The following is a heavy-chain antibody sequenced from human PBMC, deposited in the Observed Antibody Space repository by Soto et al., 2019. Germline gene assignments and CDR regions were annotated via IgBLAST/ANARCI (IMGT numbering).Heavy chain of an antibody. D-gene: IGHD3-16*02. J-gene: IGHJ4*02. V-gene: IGHV1-18*01. CDR1: GYTFSSYG. CDR2: ISGYNGYT. CDR3: ARDRRDYVWGSYRSYFDY. Sequence: ASVKVSCKASGYTFSSYGITWVRQAPGQGLEWMGWISGYNGYTNYAQKFQDRVTVTTDTSTTTAYLKLRSLTSDDTAVYYCARDRRDYVWGSYRSYFDYWGQGTQITVSS.